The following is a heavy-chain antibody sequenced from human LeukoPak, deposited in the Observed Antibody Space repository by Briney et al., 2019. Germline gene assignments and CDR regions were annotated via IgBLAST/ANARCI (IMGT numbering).Heavy chain of an antibody. CDR1: GFTFDDYA. V-gene: IGHV3-9*01. J-gene: IGHJ4*02. Sequence: GGSLRLSCAASGFTFDDYAMHWVRQAPGKGLEWFSGISWNSGSTYYADSVKGRFTISRDNSKNTLYLQMNSLRAEDTAVYYCARGSGYSYGAFDYWGQGTLVTVSS. D-gene: IGHD5-18*01. CDR3: ARGSGYSYGAFDY. CDR2: ISWNSGST.